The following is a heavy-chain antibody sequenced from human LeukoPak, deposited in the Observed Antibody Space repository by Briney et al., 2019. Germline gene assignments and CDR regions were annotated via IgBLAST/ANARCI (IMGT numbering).Heavy chain of an antibody. CDR2: IRYDGSNK. Sequence: GGSLRLSCAASGFTFSSYGVHWVRQAPGKGLEWVAFIRYDGSNKNYVDPVKGRFTISRDNSKNTLYLQMNSLRAEDTAVYYCAKSVPAIRGEIDYWGQGTLVTVSS. D-gene: IGHD3-10*01. CDR3: AKSVPAIRGEIDY. CDR1: GFTFSSYG. J-gene: IGHJ4*02. V-gene: IGHV3-30*02.